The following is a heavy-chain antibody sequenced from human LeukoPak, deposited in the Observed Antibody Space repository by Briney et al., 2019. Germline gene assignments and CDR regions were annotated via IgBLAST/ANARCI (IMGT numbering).Heavy chain of an antibody. CDR1: GFTFSSYA. D-gene: IGHD3-9*01. CDR2: ISGSGGST. Sequence: PGGSLRLSCAASGFTFSSYAMSWVRQAPGKGLEWVSAISGSGGSTYYADSVKGRFTIFRDNSKNTLYLQMNSLRAEDTAVYYCAKDRPVRYFDWLPAFDIWGQGTMVTVSS. V-gene: IGHV3-23*01. J-gene: IGHJ3*02. CDR3: AKDRPVRYFDWLPAFDI.